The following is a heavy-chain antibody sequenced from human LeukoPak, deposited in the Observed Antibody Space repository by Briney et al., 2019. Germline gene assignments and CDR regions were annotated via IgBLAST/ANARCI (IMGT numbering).Heavy chain of an antibody. CDR2: IFHSGST. V-gene: IGHV4-38-2*02. J-gene: IGHJ6*03. D-gene: IGHD2-21*01. Sequence: SETLSLTCTVSGYSISSGYYWGWIRQPPGKGLEWIGTIFHSGSTYSNPSLKSRVTISADTSKNQFSLNLSSVTAADTAVYYCARVGYYPDYYMDVWGKGTTVTVSS. CDR3: ARVGYYPDYYMDV. CDR1: GYSISSGYY.